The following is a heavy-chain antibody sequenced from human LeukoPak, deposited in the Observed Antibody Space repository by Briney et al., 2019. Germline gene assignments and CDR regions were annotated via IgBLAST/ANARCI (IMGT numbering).Heavy chain of an antibody. Sequence: GGSLRLSCAASGFTFSSYSMNWVRQAPGKGLEWVSGINRNGGSAGYADSVKGRLTISRDNVKNSLFLQMNSLRAEDTAVYYCARRRYSGSSQHFDYWGQGTLVTVSS. V-gene: IGHV3-20*04. J-gene: IGHJ4*02. CDR1: GFTFSSYS. D-gene: IGHD1-26*01. CDR2: INRNGGSA. CDR3: ARRRYSGSSQHFDY.